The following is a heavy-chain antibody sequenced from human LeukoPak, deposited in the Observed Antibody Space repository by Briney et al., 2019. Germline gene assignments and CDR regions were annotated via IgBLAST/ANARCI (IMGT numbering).Heavy chain of an antibody. Sequence: SVKVSCKASGGTFSSYAISWVRQAPGQGLEWMGGIIPIFGTANYAQKFQGRVTITTDESTSTAYMELSSLRSEDTAVYYCARDHKVRRAGYYYDSSGYYHFDYWGQGTLVTVSS. CDR1: GGTFSSYA. J-gene: IGHJ4*02. V-gene: IGHV1-69*05. CDR2: IIPIFGTA. CDR3: ARDHKVRRAGYYYDSSGYYHFDY. D-gene: IGHD3-22*01.